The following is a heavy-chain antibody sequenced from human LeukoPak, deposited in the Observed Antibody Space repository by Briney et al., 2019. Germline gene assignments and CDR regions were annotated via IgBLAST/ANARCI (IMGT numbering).Heavy chain of an antibody. J-gene: IGHJ4*02. V-gene: IGHV3-30*18. Sequence: GGSLRLSCAASGFTFSSYGMHWVRQAPGKGLEWVAVISYDGSNKYYADSVKGRFTISRDNSKNTLYLQMNSLRAEDTAVYYCAKEEYSSSWYHKLPIGYWGQGTLVTVSS. CDR3: AKEEYSSSWYHKLPIGY. CDR1: GFTFSSYG. D-gene: IGHD6-13*01. CDR2: ISYDGSNK.